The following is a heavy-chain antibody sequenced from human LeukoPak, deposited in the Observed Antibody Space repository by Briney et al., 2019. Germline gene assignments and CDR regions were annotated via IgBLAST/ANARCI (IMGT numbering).Heavy chain of an antibody. CDR3: ASLEALDYYGSGSARPK. D-gene: IGHD3-10*01. V-gene: IGHV1-8*01. J-gene: IGHJ4*02. CDR2: MNPNSGNT. Sequence: ASVKVSCKASGYTFTSYDINWVRQATGQGLEWMGWMNPNSGNTGYAQKFQGRVTMTRNTSISTAYMELSSLRSEDTAVYYCASLEALDYYGSGSARPKWGQGTLVTVSS. CDR1: GYTFTSYD.